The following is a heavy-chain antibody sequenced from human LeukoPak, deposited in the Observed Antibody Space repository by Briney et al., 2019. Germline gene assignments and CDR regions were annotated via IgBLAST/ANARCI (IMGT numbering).Heavy chain of an antibody. CDR3: VRDNPRCCGVIPANIDDY. D-gene: IGHD2-21*01. V-gene: IGHV3-48*01. Sequence: GGSLRLSCAASGFTFSRDGMNWVRQAPGKGLEWVSYINGGGSPIFYADSVRGRFTISRDNAKNSLHLQMNSLRAEDTAVYYCVRDNPRCCGVIPANIDDYWGQGTLVTVSS. J-gene: IGHJ4*02. CDR1: GFTFSRDG. CDR2: INGGGSPI.